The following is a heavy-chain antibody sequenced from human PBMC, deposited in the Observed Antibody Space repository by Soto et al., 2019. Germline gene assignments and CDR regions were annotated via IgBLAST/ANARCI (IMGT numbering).Heavy chain of an antibody. V-gene: IGHV3-21*01. CDR3: ARGDVNGVCCPYDP. J-gene: IGHJ5*02. CDR2: ISGGRNSI. D-gene: IGHD2-8*01. Sequence: GGSLRLSCAASGFIFSSYSLHWVRQAPGKGLEWVSSISGGRNSIYYADSVKGRFTISRDYAKKSVYLKMNSLRAEDTAVYYCARGDVNGVCCPYDPWGQGTLVTVSS. CDR1: GFIFSSYS.